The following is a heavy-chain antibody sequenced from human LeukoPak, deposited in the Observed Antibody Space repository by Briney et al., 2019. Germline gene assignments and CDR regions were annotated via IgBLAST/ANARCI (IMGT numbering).Heavy chain of an antibody. J-gene: IGHJ4*02. CDR3: AREKSGSGRPYFDY. V-gene: IGHV3-21*01. CDR1: GFTFSSYS. Sequence: GGSLRLSCAASGFTFSSYSMNWVRQAPGKGLEWVSSISSSSSYIYYADSVKGRFTISRDNAKNSLYLQMNSLRAEDTAVYYCAREKSGSGRPYFDYWGQGTLVTVSS. CDR2: ISSSSSYI. D-gene: IGHD6-19*01.